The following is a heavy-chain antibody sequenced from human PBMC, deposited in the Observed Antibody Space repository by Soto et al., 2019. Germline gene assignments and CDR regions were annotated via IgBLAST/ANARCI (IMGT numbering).Heavy chain of an antibody. CDR1: GYSFTNYG. V-gene: IGHV1-18*01. CDR2: ISAYSGNT. Sequence: QDRLVQSGVEVKKPGASVRVSCKASGYSFTNYGITWVRQAPGQGFEWMGWISAYSGNTNYAQKFQGRVTLTTDASTSTAYLELRSLRSDDTAVYYCARDRGVVPPVAGNTHSYDSMDVGGKGTTVTVSS. CDR3: ARDRGVVPPVAGNTHSYDSMDV. D-gene: IGHD6-19*01. J-gene: IGHJ6*03.